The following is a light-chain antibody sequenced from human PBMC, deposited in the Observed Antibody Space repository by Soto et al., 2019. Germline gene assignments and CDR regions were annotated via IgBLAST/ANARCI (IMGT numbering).Light chain of an antibody. V-gene: IGKV1-5*03. Sequence: RSTLSAAVGDRVTLSCRASQTISGWLAWYQQKPGKAPKLLISKAYTLESGVPSRFRGSGSETDFTLTISSLEPEDFAVYYCQQRSNWPPWTCGQGTKVDI. CDR3: QQRSNWPPWT. CDR1: QTISGW. CDR2: KAY. J-gene: IGKJ1*01.